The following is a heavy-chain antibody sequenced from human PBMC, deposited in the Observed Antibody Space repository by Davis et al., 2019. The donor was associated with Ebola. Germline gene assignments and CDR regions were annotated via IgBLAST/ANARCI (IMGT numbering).Heavy chain of an antibody. D-gene: IGHD2-2*01. CDR2: IYYSGST. J-gene: IGHJ4*02. CDR3: ARSSIVEGPSAPSDY. V-gene: IGHV4-59*12. Sequence: SETLSLTCTVSGGSITSYHWSWIRQPPGKGLEWIGYIYYSGSTNYNPSLKSRGIISLDTSKNQFSLRLTSVTAADTAIYYCARSSIVEGPSAPSDYWGPGTLVNVSS. CDR1: GGSITSYH.